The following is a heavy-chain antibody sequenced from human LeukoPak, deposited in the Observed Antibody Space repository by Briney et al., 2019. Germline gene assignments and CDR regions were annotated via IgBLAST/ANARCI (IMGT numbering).Heavy chain of an antibody. Sequence: SETLSLTCAVSGGSISSSNWWSWVRQPPGKGLEWIGEIYHSGTTYYNPSLKSRVTISVDTSRNQFSLKLSSVTAADTAVYYCAREDTAMADSPHYYYYYYMDVWGKGTTVTVSS. D-gene: IGHD5-18*01. V-gene: IGHV4-4*02. CDR3: AREDTAMADSPHYYYYYYMDV. J-gene: IGHJ6*03. CDR2: IYHSGTT. CDR1: GGSISSSNW.